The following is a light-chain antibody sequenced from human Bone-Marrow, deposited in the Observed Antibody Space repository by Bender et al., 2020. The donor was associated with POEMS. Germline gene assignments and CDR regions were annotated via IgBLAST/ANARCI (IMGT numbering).Light chain of an antibody. V-gene: IGLV3-1*01. Sequence: SYGLTQPPSVSVSPGHTANITCSGDQLGDQYASWYQLKPGQSPVLVIYEDNKRPSGNPERFSGSNSGNIATLTISGTQALDEAHYYCQAWHTSSVVFGGGAKLTVL. CDR3: QAWHTSSVV. J-gene: IGLJ2*01. CDR1: QLGDQY. CDR2: EDN.